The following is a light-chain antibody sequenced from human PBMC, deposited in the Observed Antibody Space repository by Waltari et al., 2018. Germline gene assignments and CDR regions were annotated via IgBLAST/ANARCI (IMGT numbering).Light chain of an antibody. Sequence: QSVLTQPPSASGTPGQRVTISCSGSSSNLGSNTVNWYQQLPGTAPKLLIYSNNQRPSGVPDRFSGSKSGTSASLAISGLQSEDEADYYCAAWDDSLNALFGGGTKLTVL. CDR2: SNN. V-gene: IGLV1-44*01. CDR1: SSNLGSNT. CDR3: AAWDDSLNAL. J-gene: IGLJ2*01.